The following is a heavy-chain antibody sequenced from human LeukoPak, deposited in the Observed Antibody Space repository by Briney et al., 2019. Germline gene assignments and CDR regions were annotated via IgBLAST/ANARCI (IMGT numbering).Heavy chain of an antibody. V-gene: IGHV3-23*01. Sequence: GGSLRLSCAASGFTFGSSPMSWVRQAPGKGPEWVTTFSRNGHDTYYADSVKGRFTIFRDNSKSTLYLQVNSLRAEDTAVYYCAKGSLGSWYFFDSWGQGTLVTVSS. D-gene: IGHD6-13*01. CDR3: AKGSLGSWYFFDS. J-gene: IGHJ4*02. CDR1: GFTFGSSP. CDR2: FSRNGHDT.